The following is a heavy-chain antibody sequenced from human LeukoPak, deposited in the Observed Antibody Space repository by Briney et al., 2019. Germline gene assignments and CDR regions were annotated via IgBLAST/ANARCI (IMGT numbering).Heavy chain of an antibody. V-gene: IGHV3-23*01. J-gene: IGHJ4*02. CDR3: AKAPVTTCRGAFCYPFDY. CDR2: ISGSGGST. CDR1: GFTFSSYG. Sequence: GGSLRLSCAAPGFTFSSYGMSWVRQAPGKGLEWVSAISGSGGSTYYADSVKGRFTISRDNSKNTLYLQMNSLRAEDTAVYYCAKAPVTTCRGAFCYPFDYWGLGTLVTVSS. D-gene: IGHD2-15*01.